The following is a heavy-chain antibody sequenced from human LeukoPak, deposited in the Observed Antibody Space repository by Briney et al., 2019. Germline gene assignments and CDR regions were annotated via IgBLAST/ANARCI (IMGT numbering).Heavy chain of an antibody. D-gene: IGHD3-10*01. CDR2: INHSGST. Sequence: SETLSLTCAVYGGSFSGYYWSWIRQPPGKGLEWIGEINHSGSTNYNPSLKSRVTISVDTSKNQFSLKLSSVTAADTAFYYCARAYYGSGNTYYFDYWGQGTLVTVSS. CDR1: GGSFSGYY. CDR3: ARAYYGSGNTYYFDY. J-gene: IGHJ4*02. V-gene: IGHV4-34*01.